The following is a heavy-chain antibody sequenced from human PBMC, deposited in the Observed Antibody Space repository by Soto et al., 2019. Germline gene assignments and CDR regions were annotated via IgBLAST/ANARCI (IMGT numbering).Heavy chain of an antibody. CDR2: IYYSGST. D-gene: IGHD6-13*01. CDR3: ARGYSSSWYHYYYYYGMDV. V-gene: IGHV4-30-4*01. J-gene: IGHJ6*02. CDR1: GVSLTSCTYY. Sequence: PTETLSLTCTVSGVSLTSCTYYWSWIRQPPGKGLEWIGYIYYSGSTYYNPSLKSRVTISVDTSKNQFSLKLSSVTAADTAVYYCARGYSSSWYHYYYYYGMDVWGQGTTVTVSS.